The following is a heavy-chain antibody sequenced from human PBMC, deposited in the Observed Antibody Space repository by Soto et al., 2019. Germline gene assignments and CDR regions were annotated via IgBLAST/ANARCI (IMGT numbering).Heavy chain of an antibody. J-gene: IGHJ5*02. CDR1: GGSISSSSYF. D-gene: IGHD2-21*02. CDR3: ARHPSDFWFDP. CDR2: IYYSGST. V-gene: IGHV4-39*01. Sequence: SENLSLTCTVSGGSISSSSYFWGWIRQPPGKGVEWIGSIYYSGSTYYNPSLKSRVTVSVDTSKNHFSLKLSSVTAADTAVYYCARHPSDFWFDPWGQGTLVTVSS.